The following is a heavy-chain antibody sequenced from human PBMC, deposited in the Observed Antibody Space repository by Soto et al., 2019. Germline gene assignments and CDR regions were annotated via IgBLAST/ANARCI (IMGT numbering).Heavy chain of an antibody. J-gene: IGHJ5*02. D-gene: IGHD3-16*02. V-gene: IGHV4-31*03. CDR2: ISYGGST. Sequence: LTCTVSGGSINSGGYCWSWIRQHPGKGLEWIGCISYGGSTSYNASLKSRVTISVDTSKNQFSLKLSSVTAADTAVYYCAGLQSMRLSGLDPWGQGTLVTVSS. CDR1: GGSINSGGYC. CDR3: AGLQSMRLSGLDP.